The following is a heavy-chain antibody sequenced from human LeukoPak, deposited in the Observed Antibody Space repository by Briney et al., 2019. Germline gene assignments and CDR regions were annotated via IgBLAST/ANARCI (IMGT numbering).Heavy chain of an antibody. D-gene: IGHD3-16*02. CDR2: ISGSGSTI. J-gene: IGHJ4*02. Sequence: PGGSLRLSCAVSASTFSSYEMNWFRQAPGKGLEWVSYISGSGSTIYYADSVKGRFTISRDNTKNSLYLQMNSLRAEDTAVYYCARDHFYVWGSYRYIFDLWGQGTLVTVSS. CDR3: ARDHFYVWGSYRYIFDL. CDR1: ASTFSSYE. V-gene: IGHV3-48*03.